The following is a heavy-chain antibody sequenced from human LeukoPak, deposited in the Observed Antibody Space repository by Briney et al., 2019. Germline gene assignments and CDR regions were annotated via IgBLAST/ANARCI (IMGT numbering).Heavy chain of an antibody. J-gene: IGHJ4*02. D-gene: IGHD3-16*02. V-gene: IGHV3-23*01. CDR1: GFTFSKYG. CDR2: ISGSGGTT. Sequence: GGSLRLSSAASGFTFSKYGMSWVRQAPGKGLEWVSVISGSGGTTYYADSVKGRFSISRDNSKNTLYLQMNSLRAEDTAVYYCAKDEVITFGGVIATPLDYWGQGTLVTVSS. CDR3: AKDEVITFGGVIATPLDY.